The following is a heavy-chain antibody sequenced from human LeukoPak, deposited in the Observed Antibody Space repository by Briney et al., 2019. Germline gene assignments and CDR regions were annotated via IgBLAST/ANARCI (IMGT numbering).Heavy chain of an antibody. J-gene: IGHJ4*02. CDR2: IYYSGST. Sequence: PSETLSLTCTVSGGSFTSNNYYWGWIRHPPGKGLEWIGSIYYSGSTYYNPSLKSRVTISLDTSKNQFSLKLTSVTAADTAVYYCAFNPMTTVTSYYFDYWGQGTLVTVSS. CDR3: AFNPMTTVTSYYFDY. V-gene: IGHV4-39*01. D-gene: IGHD4-17*01. CDR1: GGSFTSNNYY.